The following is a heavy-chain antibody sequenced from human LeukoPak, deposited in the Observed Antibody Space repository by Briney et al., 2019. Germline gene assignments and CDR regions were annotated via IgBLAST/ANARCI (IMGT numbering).Heavy chain of an antibody. CDR1: GGTFSSYA. J-gene: IGHJ3*02. D-gene: IGHD3-22*01. V-gene: IGHV1-69*04. CDR3: ARPLLDYYDSSGYGAFDI. CDR2: IIPILGIA. Sequence: SVKVSCKASGGTFSSYAISWVRQAPGQGLEWMGRIIPILGIANYAQKFQGRVTITADKSTSTAYMELSSPRSEDTAVYYCARPLLDYYDSSGYGAFDIWGQGTMVTVSS.